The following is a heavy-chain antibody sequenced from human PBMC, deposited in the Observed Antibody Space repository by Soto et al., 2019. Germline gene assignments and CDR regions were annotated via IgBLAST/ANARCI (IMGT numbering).Heavy chain of an antibody. J-gene: IGHJ4*02. D-gene: IGHD5-12*01. Sequence: QVQLQESGPGLVKPSQTLSLTCTVSGGSISSGDYYWSWIRQPPGKALEWIGYFSYSGSTYYNPSLKRRVTISVDTSKNQFSLKLSSVTAADTAVYYCARESGAKLYYFDYWGQGTLVTVSS. CDR1: GGSISSGDYY. V-gene: IGHV4-30-4*01. CDR2: FSYSGST. CDR3: ARESGAKLYYFDY.